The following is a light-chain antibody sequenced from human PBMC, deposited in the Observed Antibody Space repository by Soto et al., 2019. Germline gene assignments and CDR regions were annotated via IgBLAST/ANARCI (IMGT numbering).Light chain of an antibody. Sequence: QSVLTQPVSVSGSPGQSIAISCTGTSTDVGGYNYVSWYQQHPGKAPKLMIYDVSYRPSGVSNRFSGSKSGNTASLTISGLQAEDEADYYCSSYSSSNTLVVFGGGTKLTVL. CDR3: SSYSSSNTLVV. CDR1: STDVGGYNY. V-gene: IGLV2-14*03. CDR2: DVS. J-gene: IGLJ2*01.